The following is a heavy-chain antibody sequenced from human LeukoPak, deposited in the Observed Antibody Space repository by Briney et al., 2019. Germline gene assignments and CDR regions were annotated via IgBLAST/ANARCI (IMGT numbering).Heavy chain of an antibody. CDR2: IVVGSGNT. J-gene: IGHJ6*02. V-gene: IGHV1-58*02. Sequence: GASVKVSCKTSGFTFTSSAMQWVRQARGQRLEWIGWIVVGSGNTKYAQKFQERVAITRDTSTSTAYMELSSLRSEDTAVYYCAAGLEIQLWFGVGYGMDVWGQGTTVTVSS. D-gene: IGHD5-18*01. CDR1: GFTFTSSA. CDR3: AAGLEIQLWFGVGYGMDV.